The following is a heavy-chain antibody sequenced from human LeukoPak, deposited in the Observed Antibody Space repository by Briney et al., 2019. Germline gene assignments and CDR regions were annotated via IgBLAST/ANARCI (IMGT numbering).Heavy chain of an antibody. CDR1: GGFFRGFY. V-gene: IGHV4-34*01. CDR3: ARAGWLRTKGYFDY. CDR2: INHSGST. J-gene: IGHJ4*02. D-gene: IGHD5-12*01. Sequence: PSENPSPPLAVYGGFFRGFYWGRIRPPPGKGPGGIGEINHSGSTNYNPSLKSRVTISVDTSKNQFSLKLSSVTAADTAVYYCARAGWLRTKGYFDYWGQGTLVTVSS.